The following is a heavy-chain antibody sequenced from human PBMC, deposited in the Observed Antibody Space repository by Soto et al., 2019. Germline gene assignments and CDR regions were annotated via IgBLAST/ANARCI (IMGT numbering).Heavy chain of an antibody. D-gene: IGHD2-21*01. V-gene: IGHV2-26*01. CDR3: ARTVARMNLDY. CDR2: IFSNDET. J-gene: IGHJ4*02. Sequence: QVTLKESGPVLVKPTETLTLTCIVSGFSLSNARMGVSWIRQPPGKALEWLAHIFSNDETAYSTSLKTRLTISKDTSKSQVVLTMGNMDPVDTATYYCARTVARMNLDYWGQGTLVTVSS. CDR1: GFSLSNARMG.